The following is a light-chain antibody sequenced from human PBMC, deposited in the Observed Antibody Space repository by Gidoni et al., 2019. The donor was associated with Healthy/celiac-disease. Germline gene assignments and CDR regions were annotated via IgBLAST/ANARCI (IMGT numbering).Light chain of an antibody. CDR1: QSISSY. CDR3: QQSYSTPYT. CDR2: AAS. V-gene: IGKV1-39*01. Sequence: DIQMTQSPSSLSASVGDRVTITCRAIQSISSYLNWYQQKPGKAPKLLIYAASSLQSGVPARFSGSGSGTDFTLTISSLQPEDFATYYCQQSYSTPYTFGQWTKLEIK. J-gene: IGKJ2*01.